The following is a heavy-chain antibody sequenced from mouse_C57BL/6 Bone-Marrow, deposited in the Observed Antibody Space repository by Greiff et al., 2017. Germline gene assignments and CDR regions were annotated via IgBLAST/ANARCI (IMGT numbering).Heavy chain of an antibody. D-gene: IGHD2-1*01. CDR3: ARGGYGNPFAY. V-gene: IGHV1-69*01. J-gene: IGHJ3*01. Sequence: VQLQQPGAELVMPGASVKLSCKASGYTFTSYWMHWVKQRPGQGLEWIGEIDPSDSYTNYNQKFKGKSTLTVDKSSSTAYMQLSSLTSEDSAVDYCARGGYGNPFAYWGQGTLVTVSA. CDR2: IDPSDSYT. CDR1: GYTFTSYW.